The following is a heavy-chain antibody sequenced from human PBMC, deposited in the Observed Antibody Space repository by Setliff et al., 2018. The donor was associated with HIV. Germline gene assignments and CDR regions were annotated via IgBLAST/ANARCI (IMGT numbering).Heavy chain of an antibody. J-gene: IGHJ4*02. D-gene: IGHD1-26*01. CDR2: ISAYKGNT. Sequence: ASVKVSCKASGYTFTSYGIIWVRQAPGQGLEWMGWISAYKGNTNYAQKLQGRVTMTTETSTSTAYMELRSLRSDDTAVYYCARVLWELPQGDYWGQGTLVTVSS. CDR3: ARVLWELPQGDY. CDR1: GYTFTSYG. V-gene: IGHV1-18*01.